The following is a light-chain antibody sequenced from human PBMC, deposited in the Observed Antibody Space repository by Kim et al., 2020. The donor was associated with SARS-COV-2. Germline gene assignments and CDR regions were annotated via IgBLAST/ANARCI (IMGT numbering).Light chain of an antibody. J-gene: IGLJ2*01. Sequence: AAGKTARSTCGGNNIGSKSVHWYQQKPGQAPVLVIYYDSDRPSGIPERFSGYNSGNTATLTISRVEAGDEADYYCQVWDSSSDHVVFGGGTQLTVL. V-gene: IGLV3-21*04. CDR2: YDS. CDR1: NIGSKS. CDR3: QVWDSSSDHVV.